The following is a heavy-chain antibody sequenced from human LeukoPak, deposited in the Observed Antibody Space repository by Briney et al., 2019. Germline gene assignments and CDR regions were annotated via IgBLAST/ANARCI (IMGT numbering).Heavy chain of an antibody. CDR2: IRASGGTA. CDR3: AKVWAHDGSGNPYWHFDL. Sequence: AGTLRLSCSASGFTFSSYAMSWVRQAPGKGLEWVSAIRASGGTAYYADSVKGRFTISGDNSKNTLYLQMNSLRAEDTAVYYCAKVWAHDGSGNPYWHFDLWGRGTLVTVSS. D-gene: IGHD3-10*01. CDR1: GFTFSSYA. J-gene: IGHJ2*01. V-gene: IGHV3-23*01.